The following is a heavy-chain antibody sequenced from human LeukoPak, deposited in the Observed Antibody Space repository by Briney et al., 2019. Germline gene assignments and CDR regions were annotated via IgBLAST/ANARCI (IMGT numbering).Heavy chain of an antibody. CDR2: IYTSGST. D-gene: IGHD3-3*01. CDR3: ARDSGIPNYDFWSGYYYYYYMDV. J-gene: IGHJ6*03. CDR1: GGSLSTSY. Sequence: SETLSLTCTVSGGSLSTSYWSWIRQPAGKGLEWIGRIYTSGSTNYNPSLKSRVTISVDTSKNQFSLKLSSVTAADTAVYYCARDSGIPNYDFWSGYYYYYYMDVWGKGTTVTVSS. V-gene: IGHV4-4*07.